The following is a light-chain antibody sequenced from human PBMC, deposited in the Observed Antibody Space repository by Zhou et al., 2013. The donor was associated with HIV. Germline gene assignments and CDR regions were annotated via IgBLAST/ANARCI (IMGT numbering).Light chain of an antibody. CDR3: QQYGTSPRS. CDR2: GAS. CDR1: QSVSDNY. J-gene: IGKJ2*04. Sequence: EIXLTQSPGTLSLSPGERATLSCRASQSVSDNYLAWYQQKRGQAPRLLIYGASSRATNIPDRFSGSGSGTDFTLTISRLDPEDFAAYYCQQYGTSPRSFGQGTNLEIK. V-gene: IGKV3-20*01.